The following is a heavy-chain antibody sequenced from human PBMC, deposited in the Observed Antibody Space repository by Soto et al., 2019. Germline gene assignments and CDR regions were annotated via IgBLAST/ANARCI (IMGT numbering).Heavy chain of an antibody. CDR1: GFTFSSYS. CDR2: ISSSSSTI. CDR3: ARVSNSGTYKSWAFDI. Sequence: GGSLRLSCSASGFTFSSYSMNWGRQAPGKGLEWVSYISSSSSTICYADSVKGRFTFSRDNAKNSLYLQMNSLRAEDTAVYYCARVSNSGTYKSWAFDIWGQGTVVTVSS. V-gene: IGHV3-48*01. D-gene: IGHD1-26*01. J-gene: IGHJ3*02.